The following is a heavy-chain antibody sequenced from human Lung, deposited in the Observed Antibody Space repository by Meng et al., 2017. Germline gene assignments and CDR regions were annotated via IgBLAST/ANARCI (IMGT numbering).Heavy chain of an antibody. CDR2: INHSGST. V-gene: IGHV4-34*01. CDR3: ARGPTTMAHDFDY. J-gene: IGHJ4*02. CDR1: GGSFRDYY. Sequence: QGQLKQWVAGLFKPSETRFLSGVGLGGSFRDYYWSWIRQPPGKGLEWIGEINHSGSTNYNPSLESRATISVDTSQNNLSLKLSSVTAADSAVYYFARGPTTMAHDFDYWGQGTLVTVSS. D-gene: IGHD4-11*01.